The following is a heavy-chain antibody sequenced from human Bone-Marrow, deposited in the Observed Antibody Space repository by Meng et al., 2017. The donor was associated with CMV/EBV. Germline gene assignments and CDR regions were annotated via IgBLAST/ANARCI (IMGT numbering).Heavy chain of an antibody. CDR3: ARGKRAGSCNWFDP. CDR1: GYTFTGYY. Sequence: VKVSCKASGYTFTGYYMHWVRQAPGQGLEWMGWINPNSGGTNYAQKFQGRVTMTRDTSISTAYMELSRLRSDDTAVYYCARGKRAGSCNWFDPWGQGTLVTVSS. J-gene: IGHJ5*02. CDR2: INPNSGGT. V-gene: IGHV1-2*02.